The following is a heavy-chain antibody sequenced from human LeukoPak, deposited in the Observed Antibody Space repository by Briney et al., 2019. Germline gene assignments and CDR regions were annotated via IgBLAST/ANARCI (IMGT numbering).Heavy chain of an antibody. J-gene: IGHJ4*02. CDR2: INPNSGGT. CDR3: AREVQGAYYYGSGSYGY. V-gene: IGHV1-2*02. D-gene: IGHD3-10*01. Sequence: ASVKVSCKASGYTFTGYYMHWVRQAPGQGLEWMGWINPNSGGTNYAQKFQGRVTMTRDTSISTAYMELSRLRSGDTAVYYCAREVQGAYYYGSGSYGYWGQGTLVTVSS. CDR1: GYTFTGYY.